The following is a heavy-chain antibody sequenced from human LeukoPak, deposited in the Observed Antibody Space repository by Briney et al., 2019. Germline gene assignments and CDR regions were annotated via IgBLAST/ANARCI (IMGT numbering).Heavy chain of an antibody. V-gene: IGHV3-7*01. D-gene: IGHD5-18*01. Sequence: GGSLRLSCAASGFTFSTYWMSWVRQAPGKGLEWVAHIKQDRSEKYYVESVKGRFTIARDNAKNSLYLQMNSLRAEDTAVYYCARDPSRGYNYGYGDYWGQGTLVIVSS. CDR1: GFTFSTYW. CDR3: ARDPSRGYNYGYGDY. J-gene: IGHJ4*02. CDR2: IKQDRSEK.